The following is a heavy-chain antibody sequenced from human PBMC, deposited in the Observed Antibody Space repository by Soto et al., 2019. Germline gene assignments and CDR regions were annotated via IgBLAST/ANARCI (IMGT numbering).Heavy chain of an antibody. CDR1: GYAFTTSA. V-gene: IGHV1-3*01. CDR3: ARAAGRSKLLPYYFDP. D-gene: IGHD3-10*01. J-gene: IGHJ5*02. CDR2: INPATGDT. Sequence: QVHLVQSGAEVQKPGASVRISCQASGYAFTTSAIHWVRQAPGQSLEWMGWINPATGDTKYSQNVRGRVTFALDTSATTAYMDLWSLASHDTAVYYCARAAGRSKLLPYYFDPWGQGTLVTVSS.